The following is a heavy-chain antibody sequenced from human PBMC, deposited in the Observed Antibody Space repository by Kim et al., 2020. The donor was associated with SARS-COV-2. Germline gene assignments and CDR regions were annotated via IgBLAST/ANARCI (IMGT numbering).Heavy chain of an antibody. CDR3: ARAYRSGYDPRRELKKNYYYYYGMDV. CDR1: GGSISSGGYY. CDR2: IYYSGST. J-gene: IGHJ6*02. Sequence: SETLSLTCTVSGGSISSGGYYWSWIRQHPGKGLEWIGYIYYSGSTYYNPSLKSRVTISVDTSKNQFSLKLSSVTAADTAVYYCARAYRSGYDPRRELKKNYYYYYGMDVWGQGTTVTVSS. V-gene: IGHV4-31*03. D-gene: IGHD5-12*01.